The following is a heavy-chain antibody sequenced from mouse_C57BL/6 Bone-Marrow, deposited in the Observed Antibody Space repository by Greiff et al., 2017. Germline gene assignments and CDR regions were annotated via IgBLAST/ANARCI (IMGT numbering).Heavy chain of an antibody. CDR1: GYTFTSYW. Sequence: QVQLQQPGAELVKPGASVKLSCKASGYTFTSYWMQWVKQRPGQGLEWIGEIDPSDSYTNYNQQFKGKATLTVDTSSSTAYMQLSSLTSEDSAVYYCASKGASYLMDYWGQGTSVTVSS. CDR3: ASKGASYLMDY. D-gene: IGHD5-5*01. CDR2: IDPSDSYT. J-gene: IGHJ4*01. V-gene: IGHV1-50*01.